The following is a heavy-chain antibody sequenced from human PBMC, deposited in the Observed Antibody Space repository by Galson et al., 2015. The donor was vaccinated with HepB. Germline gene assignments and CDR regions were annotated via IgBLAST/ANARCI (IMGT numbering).Heavy chain of an antibody. CDR1: GSSISSSDW. V-gene: IGHV4-4*02. Sequence: SETLSLTCVVSGSSISSSDWWGWVRQPPGKGLEWIGDIYHSGSTNYNPSLKSRVTISVDKSTNQFSLKVTSVTAADTAVYYCARESGGDYFDYWGQGALVTVSS. CDR3: ARESGGDYFDY. D-gene: IGHD4-17*01. CDR2: IYHSGST. J-gene: IGHJ4*02.